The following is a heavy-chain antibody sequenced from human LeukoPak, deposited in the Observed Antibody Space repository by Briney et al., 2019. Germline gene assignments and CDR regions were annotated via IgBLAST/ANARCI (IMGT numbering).Heavy chain of an antibody. CDR3: AREGEVEMDTGGDY. J-gene: IGHJ4*02. CDR1: SYPIRSGYD. CDR2: IYRSGRT. D-gene: IGHD5-24*01. V-gene: IGHV4-38-2*02. Sequence: DTVSLTCSVWSYPIRSGYDLGWPRPRAGAGVDLICCIYRSGRTYYNPSLKSRVTLSVDTYKNQFYLKLSCVTAADTAVYYCAREGEVEMDTGGDYWGQGTLVTVSS.